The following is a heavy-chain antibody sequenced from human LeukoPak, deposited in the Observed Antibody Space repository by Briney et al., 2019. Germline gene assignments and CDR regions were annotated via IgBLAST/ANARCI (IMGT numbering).Heavy chain of an antibody. Sequence: SETLSLTCAVYGGSFSGYYWSWIRQPPGKGLEWIGEINHSGSTNYNPSLKSRVTISVDTSKNQFSLKLSSVTAADTAVYYCARRGYSYGYGYYFDYWGQGTLVTVS. V-gene: IGHV4-34*01. CDR3: ARRGYSYGYGYYFDY. CDR2: INHSGST. D-gene: IGHD5-18*01. CDR1: GGSFSGYY. J-gene: IGHJ4*02.